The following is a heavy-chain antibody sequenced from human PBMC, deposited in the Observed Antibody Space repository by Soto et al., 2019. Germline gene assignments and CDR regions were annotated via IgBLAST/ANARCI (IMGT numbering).Heavy chain of an antibody. J-gene: IGHJ6*02. D-gene: IGHD3-9*01. CDR2: IYYSGST. V-gene: IGHV4-59*01. CDR1: GCSISSYY. CDR3: ARVGASYYDTLTGPIDAYSGRDV. Sequence: SETLSLTFTVSGCSISSYYWSWIRQPPGKGLEWSGYIYYSGSTNNNPSLKSRVTISVYRSKNQFSLKLSSVTAADTAVYYCARVGASYYDTLTGPIDAYSGRDVGGQGTTVTVS.